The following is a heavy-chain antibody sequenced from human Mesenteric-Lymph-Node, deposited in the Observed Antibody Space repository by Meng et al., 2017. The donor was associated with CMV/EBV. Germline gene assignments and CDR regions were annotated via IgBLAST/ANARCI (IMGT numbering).Heavy chain of an antibody. J-gene: IGHJ4*02. CDR1: GFTFSSYA. V-gene: IGHV3-30*04. Sequence: GGSLRLSCAASGFTFSSYAMHWVRQAPGKGLEWVAVISYDGSNKYYADSVKGRFTISRDNAKNSLYLQMNSLRAEDTALYYCARDFTMIGVTRGGFDYWGQGTLVTVSS. CDR2: ISYDGSNK. CDR3: ARDFTMIGVTRGGFDY. D-gene: IGHD3-22*01.